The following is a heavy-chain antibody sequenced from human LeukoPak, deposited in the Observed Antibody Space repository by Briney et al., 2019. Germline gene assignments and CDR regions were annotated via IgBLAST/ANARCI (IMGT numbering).Heavy chain of an antibody. Sequence: SETLSLTCTVSGHSIINTYYWGWIRQSPGKGLEWIGSIHHGGNRFESGSTHYNPSLRSRVTVSADTSKNQFSLTLRSVTAADTAVYFCARNASSGFFNAWGRGTLVTVSS. CDR1: GHSIINTYY. D-gene: IGHD6-25*01. CDR3: ARNASSGFFNA. CDR2: IHHGGNRFESGST. J-gene: IGHJ5*02. V-gene: IGHV4-28*01.